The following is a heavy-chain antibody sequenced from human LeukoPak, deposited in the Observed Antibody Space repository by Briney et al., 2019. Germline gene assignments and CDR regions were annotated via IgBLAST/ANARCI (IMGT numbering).Heavy chain of an antibody. CDR2: IYYSGST. V-gene: IGHV4-39*01. CDR1: GGSISSSSYY. CDR3: ASPQTYYDFWSGYRPDAFDI. J-gene: IGHJ3*02. Sequence: SETLSLTCTVSGGSISSSSYYWGWIRQPPGKGLEWIGSIYYSGSTYYNPSLKSRVTISVDTSKNQFSLKLSSVTAADTAVYYCASPQTYYDFWSGYRPDAFDIWGQGTMVTVSS. D-gene: IGHD3-3*01.